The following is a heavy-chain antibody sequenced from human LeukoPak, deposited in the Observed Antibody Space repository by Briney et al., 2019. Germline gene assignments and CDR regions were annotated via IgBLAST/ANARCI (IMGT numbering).Heavy chain of an antibody. Sequence: SETLSLTCAVSGGSISSSNWWSWVRQPPGKGLEWIGEIYHSGSTNYNPSLKSRVTISVDKSKNQFSLKLSSVTAADTAVYYCARESSSGYDPDYFDYWGQGTLVTVSS. CDR1: GGSISSSNW. D-gene: IGHD3-22*01. J-gene: IGHJ4*02. V-gene: IGHV4-4*02. CDR2: IYHSGST. CDR3: ARESSSGYDPDYFDY.